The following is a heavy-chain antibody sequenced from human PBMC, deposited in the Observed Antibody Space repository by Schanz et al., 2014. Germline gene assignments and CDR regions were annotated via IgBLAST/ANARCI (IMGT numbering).Heavy chain of an antibody. CDR1: GFTFSIYW. V-gene: IGHV3-7*01. CDR3: ARRVYDFWSGYHYSHFGMDV. Sequence: VQLVESGGGLVQPGGSLRLSCAASGFTFSIYWMSWVRQAPGKGLEWVANINQDGSEEYYADSVKGRFTISRDNAKNSLYLQMNSLRAEDTAVYYCARRVYDFWSGYHYSHFGMDVWGQGATVSVSS. D-gene: IGHD3-3*01. CDR2: INQDGSEE. J-gene: IGHJ6*02.